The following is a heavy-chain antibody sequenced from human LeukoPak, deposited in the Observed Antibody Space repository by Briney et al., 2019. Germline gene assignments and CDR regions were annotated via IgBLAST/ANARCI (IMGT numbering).Heavy chain of an antibody. CDR3: VRDRELTY. D-gene: IGHD3-10*01. Sequence: SETLSLTCAVSGGSITSNNWWSWVRQPPGKGLEWIGEIYHSGSTNYNPSLKGRAIISADTSKNQFSLKLTSVTAADTAVYYCVRDRELTYWGQGILVTVSS. CDR1: GGSITSNNW. J-gene: IGHJ4*02. CDR2: IYHSGST. V-gene: IGHV4-4*02.